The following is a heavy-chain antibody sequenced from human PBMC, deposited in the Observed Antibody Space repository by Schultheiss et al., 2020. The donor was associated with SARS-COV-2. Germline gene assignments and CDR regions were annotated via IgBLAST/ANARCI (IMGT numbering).Heavy chain of an antibody. CDR1: GGSFSGYY. J-gene: IGHJ3*02. CDR3: ARRSYDAFDI. V-gene: IGHV4-59*10. Sequence: SETLSLTCAVYGGSFSGYYWRWIRQPAGKGLEWIGRIYTSGSTNYNPSLKSRVTISVDTSKNQFSLKLSSVTAADTAVYYCARRSYDAFDIWGQGTMVTVSS. CDR2: IYTSGST.